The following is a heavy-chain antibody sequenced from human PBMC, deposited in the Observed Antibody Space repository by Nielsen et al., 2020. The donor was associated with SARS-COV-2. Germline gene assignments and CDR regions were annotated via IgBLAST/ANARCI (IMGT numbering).Heavy chain of an antibody. CDR2: ISWNSGSI. V-gene: IGHV3-9*01. CDR1: GFTFSSYW. J-gene: IGHJ6*02. D-gene: IGHD2-2*01. CDR3: AKDRGTSVSGGMDV. Sequence: SLKIPCAASGFTFSSYWMHWVRQAPGKGLEWVSGISWNSGSIGYADSVKGRFTISRDNAKNSLYLQMNSLRAEDTALYYCAKDRGTSVSGGMDVWGQGTTVTVSS.